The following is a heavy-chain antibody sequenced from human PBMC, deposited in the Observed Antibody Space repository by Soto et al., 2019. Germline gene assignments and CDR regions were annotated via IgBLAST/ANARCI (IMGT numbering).Heavy chain of an antibody. V-gene: IGHV4-39*01. J-gene: IGHJ4*02. Sequence: QLQLQESGPGLVKPSETLSLTCTVSGGSISSSSYYWGWIRQPPGKGLEWIGSIYYSGSTYYNPSLKSRVTISVDTSKNQFSLKLSSVTAADTAVYYCASEFPGRSSHNYYFDYWGQGTLVTVSS. CDR3: ASEFPGRSSHNYYFDY. CDR2: IYYSGST. CDR1: GGSISSSSYY. D-gene: IGHD6-13*01.